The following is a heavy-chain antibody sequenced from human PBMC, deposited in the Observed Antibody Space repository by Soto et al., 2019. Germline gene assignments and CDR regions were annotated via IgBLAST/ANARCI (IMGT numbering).Heavy chain of an antibody. V-gene: IGHV4-30-4*01. CDR2: IYYSGST. D-gene: IGHD3-10*01. J-gene: IGHJ5*02. CDR1: GGSISSGDYY. Sequence: SETLSLTCTVSGGSISSGDYYWSWIRQPPGKGLEWIGYIYYSGSTYYNPSLKSRVTISVDTSKNQFSLKLSSVTVADTAVYYCARSESRLDWFDPWGQGTLVTVSS. CDR3: ARSESRLDWFDP.